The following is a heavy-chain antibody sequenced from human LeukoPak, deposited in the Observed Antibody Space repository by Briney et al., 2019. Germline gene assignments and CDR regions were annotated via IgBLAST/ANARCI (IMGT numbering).Heavy chain of an antibody. CDR1: GLAFSSYG. CDR3: AGKAAAFYFDY. J-gene: IGHJ4*02. Sequence: GRSLRLSCTASGLAFSSYGMHWARQAPGKGLEWVAFMQYDGSQIYYADSVKGRFTISRDNSKNALYLQMNSLRPEDTAVYYCAGKAAAFYFDYWGQGTLVSVSS. CDR2: MQYDGSQI. D-gene: IGHD6-13*01. V-gene: IGHV3-33*05.